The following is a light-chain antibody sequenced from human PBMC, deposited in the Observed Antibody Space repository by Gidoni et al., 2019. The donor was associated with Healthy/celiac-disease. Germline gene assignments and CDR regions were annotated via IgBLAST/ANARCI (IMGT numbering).Light chain of an antibody. CDR3: QQRSNWPRLT. CDR2: DAS. J-gene: IGKJ4*01. V-gene: IGKV3-11*01. CDR1: QSVSSY. Sequence: EIVLPQSPATLSLSPGERATLSCRASQSVSSYLAWYQQKPGQAPRLLIYDASNRATGIPARVSGSGSWTDFTLTISSLEPEDFAVYYCQQRSNWPRLTFGGGTKVEIK.